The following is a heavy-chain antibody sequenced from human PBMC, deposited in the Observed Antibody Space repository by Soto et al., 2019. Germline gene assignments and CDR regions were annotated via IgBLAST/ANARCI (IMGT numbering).Heavy chain of an antibody. Sequence: GGSLRLSCAASGFTFSSYWMSWVRQAPGKGLEWVANIKQDGSEKYYVDSVKGRFTISRDNAKNSLYLQMNSLRAEDTAVYYCARTYYDYIWGSYPEHAEYFQHWGQGTLVTSPQ. J-gene: IGHJ1*01. CDR3: ARTYYDYIWGSYPEHAEYFQH. CDR1: GFTFSSYW. D-gene: IGHD3-16*02. V-gene: IGHV3-7*01. CDR2: IKQDGSEK.